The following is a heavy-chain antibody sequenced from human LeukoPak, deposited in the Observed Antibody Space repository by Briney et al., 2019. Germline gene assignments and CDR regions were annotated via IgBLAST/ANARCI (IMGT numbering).Heavy chain of an antibody. V-gene: IGHV4-34*01. J-gene: IGHJ3*02. D-gene: IGHD2-21*01. CDR2: SNDSGGT. CDR3: AREVKAFDI. CDR1: GGTFSGYY. Sequence: SETLSLTCAVYGGTFSGYYWSWIRQPPGKRLEWVGESNDSGGTNYNPSLKSRVTISADKSKNRVSLKLTSVTAADTAVYYCAREVKAFDIWGQGTMVTVSS.